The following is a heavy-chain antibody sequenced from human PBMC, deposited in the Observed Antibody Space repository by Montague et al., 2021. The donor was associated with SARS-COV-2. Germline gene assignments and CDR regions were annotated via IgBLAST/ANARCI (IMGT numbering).Heavy chain of an antibody. CDR3: ARTRGGATRYFDY. CDR2: IYHIGAF. CDR1: GASINSYENW. D-gene: IGHD1-26*01. Sequence: SETLSLTCTVSGASINSYENWWSWVRQPPGEGLEWIGEIYHIGAFNYNPSLTSRVTISIDTSRNQLSLRLSSVTAADTAVYYCARTRGGATRYFDYWGQGTLVTVSS. J-gene: IGHJ4*02. V-gene: IGHV4-4*02.